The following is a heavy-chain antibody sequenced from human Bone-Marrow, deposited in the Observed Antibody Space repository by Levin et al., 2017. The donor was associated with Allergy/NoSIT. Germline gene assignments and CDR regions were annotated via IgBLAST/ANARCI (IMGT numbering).Heavy chain of an antibody. CDR3: AREKKLLWSIDY. J-gene: IGHJ4*02. Sequence: PGGSLRLSCAASGFTFSSYGMHWVRQAPGKGLEWVAVIWYDGSNKYYADSVKGRFTISRDNSKNTLYLQMNSLRAEDTAVYYCAREKKLLWSIDYWGQGTLVTVSS. V-gene: IGHV3-33*01. D-gene: IGHD3-10*01. CDR2: IWYDGSNK. CDR1: GFTFSSYG.